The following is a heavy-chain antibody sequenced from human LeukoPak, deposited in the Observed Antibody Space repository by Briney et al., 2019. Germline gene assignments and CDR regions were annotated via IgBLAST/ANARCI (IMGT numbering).Heavy chain of an antibody. D-gene: IGHD3-3*01. CDR2: IYHSGST. V-gene: IGHV4-39*07. J-gene: IGHJ4*02. Sequence: SETLSLTCTVSGGSISSSSYYWGWIRQPPGKGLEWIGSIYHSGSTYYNPSLKSRVTISVDTSKNQFSLKLSSVTAADTAVYYCASYDFWSGYMDYWGQGTLVTVSS. CDR1: GGSISSSSYY. CDR3: ASYDFWSGYMDY.